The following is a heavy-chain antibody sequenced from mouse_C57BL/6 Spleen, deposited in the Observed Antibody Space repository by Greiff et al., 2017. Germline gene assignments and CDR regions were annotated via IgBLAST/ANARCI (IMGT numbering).Heavy chain of an antibody. CDR3: ARARDVDAMDY. CDR2: INPSSGCT. Sequence: QVQLQQSGPELVKPGASVKLSCKASGYTFTSYCMNWVKQRPGQGLEWIGYINPSSGCTKYNQKFKGKATLTADKSSSTAYMQLSSLTSEDSAVYYCARARDVDAMDYWGQGTSVTVSS. CDR1: GYTFTSYC. V-gene: IGHV1-7*01. J-gene: IGHJ4*01.